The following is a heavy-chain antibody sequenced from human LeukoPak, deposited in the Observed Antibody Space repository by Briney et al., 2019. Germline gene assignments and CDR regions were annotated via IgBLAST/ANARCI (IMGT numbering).Heavy chain of an antibody. D-gene: IGHD2-2*01. CDR2: ISAYNGNT. J-gene: IGHJ5*02. CDR1: GYTFTSYG. V-gene: IGHV1-18*01. CDR3: ARGQQCSSTSCYVGWFDP. Sequence: ASVKVSCKASGYTFTSYGISWVRQAAGQGLEWMGWISAYNGNTNYAQKLQGRVTMTTDKSTSTAYMELSSLRSEDTAVYYCARGQQCSSTSCYVGWFDPWGQGTLVTVSS.